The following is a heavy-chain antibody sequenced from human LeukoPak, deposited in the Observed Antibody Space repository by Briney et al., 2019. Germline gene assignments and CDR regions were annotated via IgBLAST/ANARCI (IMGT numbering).Heavy chain of an antibody. CDR3: ARFYDSSGSALDY. CDR2: INHSGST. V-gene: IGHV4-34*01. Sequence: SETLSLTCAVYGGSFSGYYWSWIRQPPGKGLEWIGEINHSGSTNYNPSLKSRVTISVDTSKNQFSLKLSSVTAADTAVYYCARFYDSSGSALDYWGQGTLVTVSS. D-gene: IGHD3-22*01. CDR1: GGSFSGYY. J-gene: IGHJ4*02.